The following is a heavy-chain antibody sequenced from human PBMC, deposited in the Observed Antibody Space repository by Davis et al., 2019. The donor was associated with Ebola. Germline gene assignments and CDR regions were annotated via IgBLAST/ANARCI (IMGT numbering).Heavy chain of an antibody. CDR3: ARGQGDFWSGIQLGNWFDP. Sequence: SETLSLTCTVSGGSISSYYWSWIRQPAGKGLEWIGRIYTSGSTNYNPSLKSRVTMSVDTSKSQFSLRLTSVTAADTAVYYCARGQGDFWSGIQLGNWFDPWGQGTLVTVSS. CDR2: IYTSGST. V-gene: IGHV4-4*07. CDR1: GGSISSYY. J-gene: IGHJ5*02. D-gene: IGHD3-3*01.